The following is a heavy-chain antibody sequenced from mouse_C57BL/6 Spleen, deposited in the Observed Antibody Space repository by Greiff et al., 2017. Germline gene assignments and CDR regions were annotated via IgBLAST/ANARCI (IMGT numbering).Heavy chain of an antibody. V-gene: IGHV1-19*01. CDR3: ARDASEGDY. D-gene: IGHD3-2*02. CDR2: INPYNGGT. J-gene: IGHJ2*01. Sequence: EVKVVESGPVLVKPGASVKMSCKASGYTFTDYYMNWVKQSHGKSLEWIGVINPYNGGTSYNQKFKGKATLTVDKSSSTAYMELNSLTSEDSAVYYCARDASEGDYWGQGTTLTVSS. CDR1: GYTFTDYY.